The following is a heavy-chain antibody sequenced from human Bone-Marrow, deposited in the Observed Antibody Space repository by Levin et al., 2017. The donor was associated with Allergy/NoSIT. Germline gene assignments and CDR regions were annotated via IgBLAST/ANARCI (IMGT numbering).Heavy chain of an antibody. Sequence: LSLTCAASGFPFSSYSMNWVRQAPGKGLEWVSSISSSSSYIYYADSVKGRFTISRDNAKNSLYLQMNSLRAEDTAVYYCARDLDWYFDLWGRGTLVTVSS. J-gene: IGHJ2*01. V-gene: IGHV3-21*01. CDR1: GFPFSSYS. CDR3: ARDLDWYFDL. CDR2: ISSSSSYI.